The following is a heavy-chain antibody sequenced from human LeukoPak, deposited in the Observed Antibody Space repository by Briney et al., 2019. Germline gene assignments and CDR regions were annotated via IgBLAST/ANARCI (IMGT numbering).Heavy chain of an antibody. V-gene: IGHV1-18*01. CDR3: TRDLGVDTTMIFFDY. J-gene: IGHJ4*02. CDR2: ISAYNGNK. CDR1: GYTFTDFG. D-gene: IGHD5-18*01. Sequence: ASVKVSCKASGYTFTDFGISWVRQAPGQGLEWMGWISAYNGNKNYVQKFQGRVTMTTDTSTSTAYMELTSLRSDDTAMYYCTRDLGVDTTMIFFDYWGQGTLVTVSS.